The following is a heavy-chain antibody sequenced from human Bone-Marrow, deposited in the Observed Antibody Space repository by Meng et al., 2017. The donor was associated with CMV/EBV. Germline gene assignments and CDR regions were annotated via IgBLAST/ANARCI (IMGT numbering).Heavy chain of an antibody. CDR2: IIPILGIA. D-gene: IGHD3-3*01. J-gene: IGHJ4*02. CDR3: ARDSDYDFWSGYSTFDY. CDR1: TCSSYG. Sequence: TCSSYGISWVRQAPGQGLEWMGGIIPILGIANYAQKFQGRVTITADKSTSTAYMELSSLRSEDTAVYYCARDSDYDFWSGYSTFDYWGQGTLVTVSS. V-gene: IGHV1-69*10.